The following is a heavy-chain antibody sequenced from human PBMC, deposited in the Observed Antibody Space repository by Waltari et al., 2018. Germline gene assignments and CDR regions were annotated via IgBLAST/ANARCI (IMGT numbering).Heavy chain of an antibody. Sequence: EVQLVESGGGLVQPGGSLRLSCAASGFTFSSYAMHWVRQAPGKGLEYVSAISSNGGSTYYANSVKGRFTISRDNSKNTLYLQMGSLRAEDMAVYYCARVFGNCGGDCYYFDYWGQGTLVTVSS. CDR3: ARVFGNCGGDCYYFDY. CDR1: GFTFSSYA. V-gene: IGHV3-64*01. CDR2: ISSNGGST. J-gene: IGHJ4*02. D-gene: IGHD2-21*01.